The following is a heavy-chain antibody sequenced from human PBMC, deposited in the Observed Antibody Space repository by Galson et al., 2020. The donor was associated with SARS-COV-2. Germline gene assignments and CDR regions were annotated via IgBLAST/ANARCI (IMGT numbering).Heavy chain of an antibody. V-gene: IGHV3-23*01. CDR3: ASPDY. CDR1: GFPFNNYA. CDR2: IGGRGLRT. Sequence: GESLKISCAASGFPFNNYAMTWVRQAPGMGLEWVAAIGGRGLRTDYADSVKGRFTISRDNSKNTLYLQMSSLRAEDTAVYYCASPDYWGQGTLVTVSS. J-gene: IGHJ4*02.